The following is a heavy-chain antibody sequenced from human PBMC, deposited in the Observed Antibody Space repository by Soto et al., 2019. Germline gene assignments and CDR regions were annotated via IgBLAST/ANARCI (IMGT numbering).Heavy chain of an antibody. D-gene: IGHD3-3*01. CDR2: ISGHNGNT. CDR1: GYSFTSYG. CDR3: ARAPTDFWSGYYEY. Sequence: ASVKVSCKASGYSFTSYGISWVRQAPGQGPEWMGWISGHNGNTNHPQSLQGRVTMTTDTSRNTAYMELRSLRSDDTAVYYCARAPTDFWSGYYEYWGQGILVTVSS. V-gene: IGHV1-18*04. J-gene: IGHJ4*02.